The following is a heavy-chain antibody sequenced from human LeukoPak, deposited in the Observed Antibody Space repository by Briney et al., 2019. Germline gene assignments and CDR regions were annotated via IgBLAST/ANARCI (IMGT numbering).Heavy chain of an antibody. CDR1: GYTFTGYY. D-gene: IGHD2-15*01. CDR3: ARGTARVVDCSGGSCYSGWFDP. Sequence: GASVKVSCKASGYTFTGYYMHWVRHAPGQGLEWMGWINPNSGGTNYAQKSQGRVTMTRDTSISTAYMELSRLRSDDTAVYYCARGTARVVDCSGGSCYSGWFDPWGQGTLVTVSS. J-gene: IGHJ5*02. V-gene: IGHV1-2*02. CDR2: INPNSGGT.